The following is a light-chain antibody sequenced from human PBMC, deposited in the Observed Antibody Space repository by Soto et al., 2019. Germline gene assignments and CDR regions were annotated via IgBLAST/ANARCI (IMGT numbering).Light chain of an antibody. CDR2: DSS. V-gene: IGKV3-11*01. Sequence: EVELTQSQATLSLSPGETATLSCRSSQSVDKFLAWYQQRPCQPPILLIFDSSNRATGVPVRFSGSGSGTVFTLTIGSLEPEDFAVYYCQQYGSSPPSSTFGQGTRLEIK. CDR1: QSVDKF. J-gene: IGKJ5*01. CDR3: QQYGSSPPSST.